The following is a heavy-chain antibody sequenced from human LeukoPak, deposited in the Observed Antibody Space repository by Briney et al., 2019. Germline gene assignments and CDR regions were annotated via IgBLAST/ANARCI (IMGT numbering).Heavy chain of an antibody. CDR1: GGSISSYY. V-gene: IGHV4-4*07. CDR3: AKDDGITGTTDWFDP. J-gene: IGHJ5*02. D-gene: IGHD1-7*01. Sequence: SETLSLTCTVSGGSISSYYWSWIRQPAGKGLEWIGRIYTSGSTNYNPSLKSRVTMSVDTSKNQFSLKLSSVTAADTAVYYCAKDDGITGTTDWFDPWGQGTLVTVSS. CDR2: IYTSGST.